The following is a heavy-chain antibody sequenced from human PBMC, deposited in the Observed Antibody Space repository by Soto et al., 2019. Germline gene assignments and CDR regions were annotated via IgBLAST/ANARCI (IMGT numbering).Heavy chain of an antibody. CDR3: ARERSSSSGIDP. Sequence: SETLSLTCTVSGGSISSGGYYWSWIRQHPGKGLEWIGYIYYSGSTYYNPSLKSRVTISVDTSKNQFSLKLSSVTAADTAVYYCARERSSSSGIDPWGQGTLVTVSS. J-gene: IGHJ5*02. V-gene: IGHV4-31*03. CDR1: GGSISSGGYY. CDR2: IYYSGST. D-gene: IGHD6-6*01.